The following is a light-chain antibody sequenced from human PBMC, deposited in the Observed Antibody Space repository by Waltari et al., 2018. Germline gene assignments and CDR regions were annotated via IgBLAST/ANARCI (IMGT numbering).Light chain of an antibody. CDR3: QQFYSTPRT. J-gene: IGKJ2*02. CDR1: QSVLYSSNNKNY. Sequence: DIVMTQSPDSLAVYLGARATINCKSSQSVLYSSNNKNYLAWYQQKPGQPPNLLIYWASTRESGVPDRFSGSGSGSDFTLTISSLQAEDVAVYYCQQFYSTPRTFGQGTKLEI. CDR2: WAS. V-gene: IGKV4-1*01.